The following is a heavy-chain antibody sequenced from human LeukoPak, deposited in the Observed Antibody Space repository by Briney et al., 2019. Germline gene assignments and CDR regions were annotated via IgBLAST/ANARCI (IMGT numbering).Heavy chain of an antibody. V-gene: IGHV3-23*01. CDR2: ISGSGGST. D-gene: IGHD4-23*01. Sequence: GGSLRLSCAASGFTFSSYAMSWVRQAPGQGLEWVSAISGSGGSTYYADSVKGRFTISRDDSKNTLYLQMNSLRAEDTAVYYCAKLGNSNPLRLPFDYWGQGTLVTVSS. J-gene: IGHJ4*02. CDR3: AKLGNSNPLRLPFDY. CDR1: GFTFSSYA.